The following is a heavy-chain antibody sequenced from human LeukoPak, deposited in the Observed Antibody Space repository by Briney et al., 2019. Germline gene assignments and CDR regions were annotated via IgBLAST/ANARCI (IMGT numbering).Heavy chain of an antibody. CDR2: IYYSGST. Sequence: SETLSLTCTVSGGSISSYYWSWIRQPPGEGLEWIGYIYYSGSTNYNPSLKSRVTISVDTSKNQFSLKLSSVTAADTAVYYCASSGWREIDYWGQGTLVTVSS. D-gene: IGHD6-19*01. CDR3: ASSGWREIDY. J-gene: IGHJ4*02. CDR1: GGSISSYY. V-gene: IGHV4-59*01.